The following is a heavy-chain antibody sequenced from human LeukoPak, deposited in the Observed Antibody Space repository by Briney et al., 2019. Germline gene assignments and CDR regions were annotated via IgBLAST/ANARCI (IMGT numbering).Heavy chain of an antibody. CDR1: GYTFTGYY. CDR3: ARDRAGITGTIDFSFDY. J-gene: IGHJ4*02. V-gene: IGHV1-2*02. D-gene: IGHD1-7*01. CDR2: INPNSGGT. Sequence: GASVKVSCKASGYTFTGYYMHWVRQAPGQGLEWMGWINPNSGGTNYAQKFQGRVTMTRDTSISTAYMELNRLRSDDTAVCYCARDRAGITGTIDFSFDYWGQGTLVTVSS.